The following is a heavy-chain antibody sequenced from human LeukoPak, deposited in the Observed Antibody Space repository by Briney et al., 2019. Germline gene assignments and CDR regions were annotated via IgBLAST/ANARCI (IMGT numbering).Heavy chain of an antibody. V-gene: IGHV6-1*01. Sequence: SQTLSLTCAISGDSVSSSSAAWNWIRQSPSRGLEWLGRTYFRSKWSNDYAVSVKSRITINPDTSKNQFSLQLNSVTPEDTAVYYCARDPDYGDRSYYGMDVWGQGTTATVSS. CDR1: GDSVSSSSAA. D-gene: IGHD4-17*01. CDR2: TYFRSKWSN. J-gene: IGHJ6*02. CDR3: ARDPDYGDRSYYGMDV.